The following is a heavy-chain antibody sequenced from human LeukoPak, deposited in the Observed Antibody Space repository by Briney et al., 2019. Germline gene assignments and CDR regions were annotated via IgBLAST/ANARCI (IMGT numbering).Heavy chain of an antibody. J-gene: IGHJ6*02. Sequence: ASVKVSCKASGYTFTSYYMHWVRQAPGQGLEWMGIINPSGGSTSYAQKFQGRVTMTRDTSTSTVYMELSSLRSEDTAVYYCARVNNFWSDLVGMDVWGQGTTVTVSS. D-gene: IGHD3-3*01. CDR2: INPSGGST. V-gene: IGHV1-46*01. CDR1: GYTFTSYY. CDR3: ARVNNFWSDLVGMDV.